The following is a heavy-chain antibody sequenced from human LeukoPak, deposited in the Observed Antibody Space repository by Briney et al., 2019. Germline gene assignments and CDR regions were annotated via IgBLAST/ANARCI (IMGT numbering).Heavy chain of an antibody. D-gene: IGHD3-3*01. Sequence: VASVKVSCKASGGIFSSYAISWVRQAPGQGLEWMGGIIPIFGTANYAQKFQGRVTITADESTSTAYMELSSLRSEDTAVYYCARAEAVNGFWSGYNFDYWGQGTLVTVSS. CDR2: IIPIFGTA. V-gene: IGHV1-69*13. CDR3: ARAEAVNGFWSGYNFDY. CDR1: GGIFSSYA. J-gene: IGHJ4*02.